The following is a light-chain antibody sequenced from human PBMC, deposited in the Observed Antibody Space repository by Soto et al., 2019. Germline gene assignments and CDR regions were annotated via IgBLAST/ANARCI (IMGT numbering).Light chain of an antibody. V-gene: IGKV3-15*01. CDR1: QSVSSN. J-gene: IGKJ1*01. Sequence: EIVMTQSPATLSVSPGERAPLSCRASQSVSSNLAWYQQKTGQAPRLLIYGASTRATGIPARFSGSGSGTEFTLTISSLQSEDFAVYYCQQYNNWPPKWTFGQGNKVDIK. CDR2: GAS. CDR3: QQYNNWPPKWT.